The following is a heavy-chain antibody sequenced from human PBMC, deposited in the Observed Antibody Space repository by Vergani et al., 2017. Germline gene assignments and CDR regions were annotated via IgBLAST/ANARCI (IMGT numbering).Heavy chain of an antibody. D-gene: IGHD6-13*01. V-gene: IGHV1-18*01. CDR3: ARGAAAAESRYFDL. CDR1: GYTFTSYG. Sequence: QVQLVQSGAEVKKPGASVKVSCKASGYTFTSYGISWVRQAPGQGLEWMGWISAYNGNTNYAQKFQGRVTITADESTSTAYMALCSLRSEDTAVYYCARGAAAAESRYFDLWGRGTLVTVSS. CDR2: ISAYNGNT. J-gene: IGHJ2*01.